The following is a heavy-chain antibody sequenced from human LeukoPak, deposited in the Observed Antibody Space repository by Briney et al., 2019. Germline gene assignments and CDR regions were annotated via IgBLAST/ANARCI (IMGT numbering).Heavy chain of an antibody. CDR1: GFTFTKYA. CDR2: ISATDGST. J-gene: IGHJ4*02. D-gene: IGHD3-10*01. Sequence: GGSLRLSCAASGFTFTKYAMSWVRQAPGKGLEWVSVISATDGSTHYADSVKGRFTISRDNSKNTLYLQMNSLRAEDTAVYFCARSTTMEDWGQGTLVTVSS. V-gene: IGHV3-23*01. CDR3: ARSTTMED.